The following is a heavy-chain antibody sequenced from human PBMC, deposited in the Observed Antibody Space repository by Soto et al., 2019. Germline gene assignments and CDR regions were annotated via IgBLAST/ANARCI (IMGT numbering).Heavy chain of an antibody. CDR2: ISAYNGNT. J-gene: IGHJ6*02. D-gene: IGHD2-2*01. V-gene: IGHV1-18*01. Sequence: QVQLVQSGAEVKKSGASVKVSCKASGYTFTTYGITWVRQAPGQGLEWMGWISAYNGNTNYAQKLQGRVTMTTDTSTSTAYMELRSLXSXDTAVYYCARDVIPALNYYYYGLDVWGQGTTVTVSS. CDR1: GYTFTTYG. CDR3: ARDVIPALNYYYYGLDV.